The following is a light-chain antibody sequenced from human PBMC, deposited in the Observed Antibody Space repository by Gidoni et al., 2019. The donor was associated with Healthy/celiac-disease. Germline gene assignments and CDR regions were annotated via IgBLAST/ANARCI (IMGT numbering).Light chain of an antibody. CDR2: WAS. CDR1: QSVLYSSNNKNY. Sequence: DIVMTQYTVSLAVSLGERATINCKSSQSVLYSSNNKNYLAWYQQKPGQPPKLLIYWASTRESGVPDRFSGSGSGTDFTLTISSLQAEDVAVYYCQQYYSTPYTFGQGTKLEIK. V-gene: IGKV4-1*01. J-gene: IGKJ2*01. CDR3: QQYYSTPYT.